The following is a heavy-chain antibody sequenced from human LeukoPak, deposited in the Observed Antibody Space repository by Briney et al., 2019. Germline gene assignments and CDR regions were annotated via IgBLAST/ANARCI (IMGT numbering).Heavy chain of an antibody. CDR3: VRESYCSGGSCYSGRAFDI. CDR2: ISGSGGST. CDR1: GFIFSNYG. J-gene: IGHJ3*02. Sequence: GGSLRLSCAASGFIFSNYGMHWVRQAPGKGLEWVSAISGSGGSTYYADSVKGRFTISRDNAKNTLYLQMNSLRAEDTAVFYCVRESYCSGGSCYSGRAFDIWGQGTMVTVSS. D-gene: IGHD2-15*01. V-gene: IGHV3-23*01.